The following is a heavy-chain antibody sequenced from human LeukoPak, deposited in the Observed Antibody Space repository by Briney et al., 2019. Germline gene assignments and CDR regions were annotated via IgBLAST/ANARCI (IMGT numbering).Heavy chain of an antibody. CDR3: ARQGHYYETSGYYDAVDY. CDR1: GGSISSSSSY. CDR2: ISYSGST. V-gene: IGHV4-39*01. J-gene: IGHJ4*02. Sequence: SETLSLTCTVSGGSISSSSSYWGWIRQPPGKGLEWIGTISYSGSTYYNPSLKSRATISVDTSKKQFSLKLRSVTAADTAVYHCARQGHYYETSGYYDAVDYWGQGTLVTVSS. D-gene: IGHD3-22*01.